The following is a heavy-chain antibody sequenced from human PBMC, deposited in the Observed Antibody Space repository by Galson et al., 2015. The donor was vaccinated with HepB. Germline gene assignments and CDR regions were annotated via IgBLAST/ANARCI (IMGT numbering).Heavy chain of an antibody. CDR3: ARGLRGLPHYYYYYGIDV. D-gene: IGHD2-15*01. V-gene: IGHV3-7*03. Sequence: SLRLSCAASGFTFSSYWMSWVRQAPGKGLEWVANIKQDGSEKYYVDSVKGRFTISRDNAKNSLYLQMNSLRAEDTAVYYCARGLRGLPHYYYYYGIDVWGQGTTVTVSS. CDR2: IKQDGSEK. CDR1: GFTFSSYW. J-gene: IGHJ6*02.